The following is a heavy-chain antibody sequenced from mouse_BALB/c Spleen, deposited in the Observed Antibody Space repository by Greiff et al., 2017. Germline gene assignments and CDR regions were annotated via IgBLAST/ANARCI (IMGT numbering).Heavy chain of an antibody. V-gene: IGHV1-7*01. CDR1: GYTFTSYW. CDR3: ARRGYGSSSYAMDY. CDR2: INPSTGYT. D-gene: IGHD1-1*01. Sequence: VQLQQSGAELAKPGASVKMSCKASGYTFTSYWMHWVKQRPGQGLEWIGYINPSTGYTEYNQKFKDKATLTADKSSSTAYMQLSSLTSEDSAVYYCARRGYGSSSYAMDYWGQGTSVTVSS. J-gene: IGHJ4*01.